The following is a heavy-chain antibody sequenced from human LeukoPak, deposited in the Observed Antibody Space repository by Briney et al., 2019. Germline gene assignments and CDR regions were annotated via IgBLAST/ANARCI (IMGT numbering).Heavy chain of an antibody. CDR2: ISSTSGTI. D-gene: IGHD3-10*01. CDR1: GFTFKSYA. CDR3: ARRGVTSGSGSFDIVDY. V-gene: IGHV3-48*02. Sequence: PGGSLRLSCAASGFTFKSYAMNWVRQAPGKRLEWISYISSTSGTIYYADSVKGRFTISRDNAKNSLHLQMDSLRDEDTAVYYCARRGVTSGSGSFDIVDYWGQGTLVTVSS. J-gene: IGHJ4*02.